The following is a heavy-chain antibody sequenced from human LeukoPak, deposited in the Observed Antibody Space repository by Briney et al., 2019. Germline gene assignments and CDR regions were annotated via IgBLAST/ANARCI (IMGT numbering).Heavy chain of an antibody. D-gene: IGHD2-8*01. CDR3: ARVSIVLMDVRNYYYYMDV. CDR1: GGSISSGSYY. J-gene: IGHJ6*03. V-gene: IGHV4-61*02. Sequence: PSETLSLTCTVSGGSISSGSYYWSWIRQPAGKGLEWIGRIYTSGSTNYNPSLKSRVTMSVDTSKNQFSLKLSSVTAAETAVYYCARVSIVLMDVRNYYYYMDVWGKGTTVTVSS. CDR2: IYTSGST.